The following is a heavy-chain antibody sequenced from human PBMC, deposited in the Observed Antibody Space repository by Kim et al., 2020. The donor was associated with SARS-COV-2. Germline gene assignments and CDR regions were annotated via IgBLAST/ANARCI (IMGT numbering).Heavy chain of an antibody. Sequence: SETLSLTCTVSGGSISSSSYYWGWIRQPPGKGLEWIGSIYYSGSTYYNPSLKSRVTISVDTSKNQFSLKLSSVTAADTAVYYCARHSVVLKDWFDPWGQGTLVTVSS. V-gene: IGHV4-39*01. CDR3: ARHSVVLKDWFDP. J-gene: IGHJ5*02. CDR1: GGSISSSSYY. CDR2: IYYSGST.